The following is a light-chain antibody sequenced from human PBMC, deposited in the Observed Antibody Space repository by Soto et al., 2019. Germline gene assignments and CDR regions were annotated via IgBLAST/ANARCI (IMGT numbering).Light chain of an antibody. CDR2: DVT. CDR3: CSYAGRSDVV. Sequence: QSALTQPRSVSGSPGQSVTISCTGTSSDIGTYDYVSWYQQYPGKAPKLIISDVTKRPSGVPDRFSGSKSGNTASLIISGLQAEDEADYYCCSYAGRSDVVFGGGTKLTVL. V-gene: IGLV2-11*01. J-gene: IGLJ2*01. CDR1: SSDIGTYDY.